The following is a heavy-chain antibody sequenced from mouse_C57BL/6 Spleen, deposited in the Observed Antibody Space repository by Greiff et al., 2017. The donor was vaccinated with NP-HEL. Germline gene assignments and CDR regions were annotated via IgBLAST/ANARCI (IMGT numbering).Heavy chain of an antibody. D-gene: IGHD1-1*01. CDR2: FYPGSGSI. CDR3: ARHEAHYYGYRYFDV. J-gene: IGHJ1*03. V-gene: IGHV1-62-2*01. Sequence: VVKPGASVKLSCKASGYTFTEYTIHWVKQRSGQGLEWIGWFYPGSGSIKYNEKFKDKATLTADKSSSTVYMELSRLTSEDSAVYFCARHEAHYYGYRYFDVWGTGTTVTVSS. CDR1: GYTFTEYT.